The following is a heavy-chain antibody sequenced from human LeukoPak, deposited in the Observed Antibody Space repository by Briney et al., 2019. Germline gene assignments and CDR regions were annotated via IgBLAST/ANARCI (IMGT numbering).Heavy chain of an antibody. CDR2: ISSSSSYI. J-gene: IGHJ4*02. D-gene: IGHD5-24*01. CDR1: GFTFSSYS. Sequence: GGPLRLSCAASGFTFSSYSMNWVRQAPGKGLEWVSSISSSSSYIYYADSVKGRFTISRDNAKNSLYLQMNSLRAEDTAVYYCAREMATIIGDFDYWGQGTLVTVSS. V-gene: IGHV3-21*01. CDR3: AREMATIIGDFDY.